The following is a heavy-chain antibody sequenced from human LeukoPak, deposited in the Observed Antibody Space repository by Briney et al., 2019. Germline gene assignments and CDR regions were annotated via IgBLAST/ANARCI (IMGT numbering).Heavy chain of an antibody. J-gene: IGHJ5*02. D-gene: IGHD2-2*01. V-gene: IGHV1-46*01. CDR2: INPSGGST. CDR3: AREIVVVPSAMGFDP. Sequence: ASVKVSCKASGYSFTTYYIHWVRQAPGQGLEWMGVINPSGGSTSFAQKFQARLTMTRDTSTSTVYMELSGLSSEDTAVYYCAREIVVVPSAMGFDPWGQGTLVTVSA. CDR1: GYSFTTYY.